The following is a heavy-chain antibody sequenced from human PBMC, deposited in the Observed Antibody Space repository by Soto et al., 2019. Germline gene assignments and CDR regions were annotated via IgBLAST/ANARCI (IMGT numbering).Heavy chain of an antibody. V-gene: IGHV4-34*01. J-gene: IGHJ4*02. CDR1: GGSFSGYY. D-gene: IGHD2-15*01. CDR3: ARDNRYCSGGSCYHFDY. CDR2: INHSGST. Sequence: PSETLSLTCAVYGGSFSGYYWSWIRQPPGKGLEWIGEINHSGSTNYNPSLKSRVTISVDTSKNQFSLKLSSVTAADTAVYYCARDNRYCSGGSCYHFDYWGQGTLVTRLL.